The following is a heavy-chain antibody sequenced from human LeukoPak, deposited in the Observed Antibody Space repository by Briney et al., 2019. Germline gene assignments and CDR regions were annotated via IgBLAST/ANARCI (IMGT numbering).Heavy chain of an antibody. CDR2: IYTSGST. V-gene: IGHV4-4*07. J-gene: IGHJ5*02. CDR1: GGSISSYY. CDR3: ARGPYDFWSGNNWFDP. D-gene: IGHD3-3*01. Sequence: PSETLSLTCTVSGGSISSYYWSWIRQPAGKGLEWIGRIYTSGSTNYNPSLKSRVTMSVDTSKNQFSLKLSSVTAADTAVYYCARGPYDFWSGNNWFDPWGQGTLVTVS.